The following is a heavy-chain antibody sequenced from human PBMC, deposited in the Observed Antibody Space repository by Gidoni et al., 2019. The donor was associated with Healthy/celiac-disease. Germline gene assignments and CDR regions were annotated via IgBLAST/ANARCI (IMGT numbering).Heavy chain of an antibody. Sequence: EVQLVESGGGLVQPGRSLRLSCTASGFTFGDYAMSWVRQAPGKGLEWVGFIRSKAYGGTTEYAASVKGRFTISRDDSKSITYLQMNSLKTEDTAVYYCTRGLRYFDWLQSYWGQGTLVTVSS. CDR2: IRSKAYGGTT. J-gene: IGHJ4*02. D-gene: IGHD3-9*01. CDR1: GFTFGDYA. CDR3: TRGLRYFDWLQSY. V-gene: IGHV3-49*04.